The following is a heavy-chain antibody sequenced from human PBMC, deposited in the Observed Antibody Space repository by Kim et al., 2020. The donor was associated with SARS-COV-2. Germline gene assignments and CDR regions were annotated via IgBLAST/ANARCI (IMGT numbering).Heavy chain of an antibody. CDR2: IDGSDGTT. CDR1: GFTFTGYA. J-gene: IGHJ4*02. V-gene: IGHV3-23*01. Sequence: GGSLRLSCTTSGFTFTGYAMSWVRQAPGKGLAWVSSIDGSDGTTYYVESVRGRFTISRDNSKNTLYLQMNSLRADDTAVYYCMKGGWGWIWDHWGQGTRVTVSS. D-gene: IGHD2-2*03. CDR3: MKGGWGWIWDH.